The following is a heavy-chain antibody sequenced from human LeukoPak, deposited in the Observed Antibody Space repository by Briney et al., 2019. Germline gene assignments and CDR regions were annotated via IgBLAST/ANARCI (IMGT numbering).Heavy chain of an antibody. Sequence: GGSLRLSCAASGFTFSSYWMSWVRQAPGKGLEWVSAISGSGGSTYYADSVKGRFTISRDNSKNTLYLQMNSLRAEDTAVYYCAKERGSGWYQSWFDPWGQGTLVTVSS. V-gene: IGHV3-23*01. CDR1: GFTFSSYW. CDR3: AKERGSGWYQSWFDP. D-gene: IGHD6-19*01. CDR2: ISGSGGST. J-gene: IGHJ5*02.